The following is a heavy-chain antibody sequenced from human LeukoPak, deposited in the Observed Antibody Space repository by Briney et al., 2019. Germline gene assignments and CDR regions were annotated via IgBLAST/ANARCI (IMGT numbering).Heavy chain of an antibody. J-gene: IGHJ4*02. Sequence: GGSLRLSCAASGFIFRTYAMNWVRQAPGKGLEWVALIRYDGSNKYYADSVKGRFTISRDNSENTLFLQMNSLGADDTAVYYCAKGGLTVLDYWGQGTLVTVSS. CDR2: IRYDGSNK. CDR1: GFIFRTYA. CDR3: AKGGLTVLDY. V-gene: IGHV3-30*02. D-gene: IGHD2-21*02.